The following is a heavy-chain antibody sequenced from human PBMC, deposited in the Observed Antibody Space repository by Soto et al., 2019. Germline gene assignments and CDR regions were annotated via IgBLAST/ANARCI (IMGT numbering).Heavy chain of an antibody. CDR3: VSVRGYGHASVPYS. Sequence: QAQLVESGGGVVQPGRSLRLSCAASGFAFSSYGMHWVRQAPGTGLEWVAVISYDGSLQHYADSVKGRFTISRDNAKNRVLMQMSRLRSEDTAVYYCVSVRGYGHASVPYSWGQGTLVSVSS. CDR2: ISYDGSLQ. CDR1: GFAFSSYG. V-gene: IGHV3-30*13. J-gene: IGHJ4*02. D-gene: IGHD3-10*01.